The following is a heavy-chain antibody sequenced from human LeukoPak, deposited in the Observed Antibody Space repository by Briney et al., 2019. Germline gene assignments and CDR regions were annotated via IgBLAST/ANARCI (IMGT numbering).Heavy chain of an antibody. Sequence: ASVKVSCKASGYTFTSYDINWVRQATGQGLEWMGWMNPNSGNTGYAQKLQGRVTMTMDTSISTAYMELTSLRSEDTAVYYCIAKACWGQGTLLTVSS. D-gene: IGHD6-13*01. CDR2: MNPNSGNT. CDR3: IAKAC. V-gene: IGHV1-8*01. J-gene: IGHJ4*02. CDR1: GYTFTSYD.